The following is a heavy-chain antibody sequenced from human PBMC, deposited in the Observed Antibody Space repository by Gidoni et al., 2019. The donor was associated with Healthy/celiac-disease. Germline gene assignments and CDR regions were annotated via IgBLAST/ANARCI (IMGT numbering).Heavy chain of an antibody. CDR1: GFTFSSYW. V-gene: IGHV3-7*01. CDR3: ARERGLVITTDYNFDY. D-gene: IGHD3-22*01. Sequence: EVQLVESGGGLVQPGGSLSLSCAAPGFTFSSYWMSWVRQAPGKGLEWVANIKQDGSEKYYVDSVKGRFTISRDNAKNSLYLQMNSLRAEDTAVYYCARERGLVITTDYNFDYWGQGTLVTVSS. CDR2: IKQDGSEK. J-gene: IGHJ4*02.